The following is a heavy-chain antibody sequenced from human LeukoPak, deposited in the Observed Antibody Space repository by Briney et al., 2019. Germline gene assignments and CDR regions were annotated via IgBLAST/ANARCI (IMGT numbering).Heavy chain of an antibody. CDR1: GFTFDDYA. D-gene: IGHD3-22*01. Sequence: GGSLRLSCAASGFTFDDYAMHWVRQAPGKGLEWVSPISRDGGSTYYADSVKGRFTISRDNSKNSLYLQMNSLRAEDTALYYCAKQDYYDSSGAFDYWGQGTLVTVSS. V-gene: IGHV3-43D*03. CDR2: ISRDGGST. CDR3: AKQDYYDSSGAFDY. J-gene: IGHJ4*02.